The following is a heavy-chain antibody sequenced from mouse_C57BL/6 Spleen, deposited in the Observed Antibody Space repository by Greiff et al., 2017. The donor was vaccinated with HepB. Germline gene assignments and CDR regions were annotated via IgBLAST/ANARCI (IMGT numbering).Heavy chain of an antibody. D-gene: IGHD1-1*01. Sequence: EVQLQQSGAELVRPGASVKLSCTASGFYIKDYYMHWVKQRPEQGLEWIGRIDPEDGDTEYAPKFQGKATMTADTSSNTAYLQLSSLTSEDTAVYYFTTGYYGSSSWFAYWGQGTLVTVSA. CDR2: IDPEDGDT. CDR3: TTGYYGSSSWFAY. CDR1: GFYIKDYY. V-gene: IGHV14-1*01. J-gene: IGHJ3*01.